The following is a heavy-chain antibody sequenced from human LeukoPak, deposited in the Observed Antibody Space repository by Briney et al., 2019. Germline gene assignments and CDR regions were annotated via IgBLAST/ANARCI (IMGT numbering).Heavy chain of an antibody. D-gene: IGHD5-18*01. V-gene: IGHV5-51*01. CDR2: IYPDDSDT. J-gene: IGHJ5*02. CDR3: ARHSAAMGWFDP. CDR1: GYSFTSYW. Sequence: GESPKISCKGSGYSFTSYWIGWVRQMPGKGLEWMGIIYPDDSDTRYSPSFQGQVTISADKSISTAYLQWNSLKASDTAMYYCARHSAAMGWFDPWGQGTLVTVSS.